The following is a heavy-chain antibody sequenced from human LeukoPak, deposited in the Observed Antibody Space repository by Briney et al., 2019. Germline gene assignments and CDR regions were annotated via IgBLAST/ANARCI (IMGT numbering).Heavy chain of an antibody. CDR1: GGSMTNYY. CDR3: ARGLADWVGSGYPLDF. J-gene: IGHJ4*02. CDR2: IYYSGHT. D-gene: IGHD3-22*01. Sequence: SETLSLTCTVSGGSMTNYYWHWIRQPPGKGLESIGQIYYSGHTDYSPSLWSRVTISVDTSKNQFSLDLTSVTAADTAVYFCARGLADWVGSGYPLDFWGQGTLVTVSS. V-gene: IGHV4-59*01.